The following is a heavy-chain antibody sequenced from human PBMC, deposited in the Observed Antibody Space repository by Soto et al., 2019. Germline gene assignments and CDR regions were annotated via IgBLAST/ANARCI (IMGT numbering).Heavy chain of an antibody. Sequence: GGSLRLSCAASGFTFSSYAMSWVRQAPGKGLEWVSAISGSGGSTYYADSVKGRFTISRDNSKNTLYLQMNSLRAEDTAVYYWAKGRGGRLWLGKLSKVDHWAEGTLVTVS. D-gene: IGHD3-10*01. V-gene: IGHV3-23*01. CDR3: AKGRGGRLWLGKLSKVDH. CDR1: GFTFSSYA. J-gene: IGHJ1*01. CDR2: ISGSGGST.